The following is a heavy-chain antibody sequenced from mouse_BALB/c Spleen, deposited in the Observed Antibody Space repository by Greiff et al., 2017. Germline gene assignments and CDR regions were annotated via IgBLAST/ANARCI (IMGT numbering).Heavy chain of an antibody. J-gene: IGHJ3*01. CDR1: GYTFTSYW. Sequence: VQLHQPGAELVKPGASVKLSCKASGYTFTSYWMHWVKQRPGQGLEWIGEINPSNGRTNYNEKFKSKATLTVDKSSSTAYMQLSSLTSEDSAVYYCARRGDYDGGAWFAYWGQGTLVTVSA. D-gene: IGHD2-4*01. CDR3: ARRGDYDGGAWFAY. CDR2: INPSNGRT. V-gene: IGHV1S81*02.